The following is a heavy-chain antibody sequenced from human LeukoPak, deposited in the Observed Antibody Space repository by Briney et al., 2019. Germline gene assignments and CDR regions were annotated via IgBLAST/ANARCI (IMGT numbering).Heavy chain of an antibody. CDR3: ARDYYGSGSYRYYGMDV. J-gene: IGHJ6*02. V-gene: IGHV1-46*01. CDR2: INPSGGST. CDR1: GYTFTSYY. Sequence: ASVKVSCKASGYTFTSYYMHRVRQAPGQGLEWMGIINPSGGSTSYAQKFQGRVTMTRDTSTSTVYMELSSLRSEDTAVYYCARDYYGSGSYRYYGMDVWGQGTTVTVSS. D-gene: IGHD3-10*01.